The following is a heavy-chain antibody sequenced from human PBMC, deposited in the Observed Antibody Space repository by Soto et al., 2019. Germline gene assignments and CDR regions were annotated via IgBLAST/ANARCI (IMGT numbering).Heavy chain of an antibody. V-gene: IGHV3-23*01. Sequence: GGSLRLSCAASGFTFSRYDMTWVRQAPGTGLEWVSVISDSGGATYYADSVKGRFTISRDNSKNTLYLQMNSLRADDTGVYYCSRLPTLVVPAALILATWGQGTRVTVSS. J-gene: IGHJ5*02. CDR3: SRLPTLVVPAALILAT. CDR2: ISDSGGAT. D-gene: IGHD2-2*01. CDR1: GFTFSRYD.